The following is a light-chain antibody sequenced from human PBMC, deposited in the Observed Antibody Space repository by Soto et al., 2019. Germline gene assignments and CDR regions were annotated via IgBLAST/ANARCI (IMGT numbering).Light chain of an antibody. CDR1: QSISPW. J-gene: IGKJ2*01. CDR2: RAS. Sequence: DIQMTQSPSTLSAYLGERVTITCRASQSISPWLAWYQKKPGKAPNLLIYRASNLQTGVPSRFSGSGSGTEFTLTINSLHPDDFATYYCQQYRSRPYTFGQGTKVEIK. V-gene: IGKV1-5*03. CDR3: QQYRSRPYT.